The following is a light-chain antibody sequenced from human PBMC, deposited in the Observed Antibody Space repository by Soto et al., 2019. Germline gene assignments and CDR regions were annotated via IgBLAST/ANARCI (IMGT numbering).Light chain of an antibody. J-gene: IGLJ1*01. CDR1: SSKIGAGYD. V-gene: IGLV1-40*01. CDR2: GNS. CDR3: QSYDSSLSGFYV. Sequence: QSVLTQPPSVSGATRQRVTSSCTGSSSKIGAGYDVHWYQQLPGTAPKLLIYGNSNPPSGDPDRLSGSKSCTSASLAITGLQAEDEADYYCQSYDSSLSGFYVFGTGTKVTVL.